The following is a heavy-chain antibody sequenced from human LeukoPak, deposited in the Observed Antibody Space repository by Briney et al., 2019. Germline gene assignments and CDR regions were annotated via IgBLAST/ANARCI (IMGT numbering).Heavy chain of an antibody. V-gene: IGHV3-33*08. CDR3: ARADHYDTSGLYYFDY. D-gene: IGHD3-22*01. J-gene: IGHJ4*02. CDR2: IWYDGSNK. Sequence: GGSLRLSCAASGLTFTSSAMGWVRQAPGKGLQWVAVIWYDGSNKYYADSVKGRFTISRDNSMNTVYLQMSSLRAEDTAVYYCARADHYDTSGLYYFDYWGQGTLVTVSS. CDR1: GLTFTSSA.